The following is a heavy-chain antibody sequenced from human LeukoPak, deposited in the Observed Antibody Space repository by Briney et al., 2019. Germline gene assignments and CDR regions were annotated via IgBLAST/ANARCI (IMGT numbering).Heavy chain of an antibody. Sequence: SETLSLTCTVSGGSISSVDFFWSWIRQRPGKGLEWIGYISYSGSTFYNPSLNSRVTTSVDTSKNQFSLNLSSVTAADTAVYYCARERRYSDFWSGPFDFWGQGALVTVSS. J-gene: IGHJ4*02. CDR1: GGSISSVDFF. CDR3: ARERRYSDFWSGPFDF. CDR2: ISYSGST. D-gene: IGHD3-3*01. V-gene: IGHV4-31*03.